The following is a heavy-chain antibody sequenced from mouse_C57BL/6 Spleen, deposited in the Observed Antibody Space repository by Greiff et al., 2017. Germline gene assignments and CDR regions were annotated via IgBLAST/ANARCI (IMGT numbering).Heavy chain of an antibody. Sequence: EVKVEESGGGLVQPGGSLKLSCAASGFTFSDYGMAWVRQAPRKGPEWVAFISNLAYSIYYADTVTGRFTISRENAKNTLYLEMSSLRSEDTAMYYCARQGDGYYVYFDVWGTGTTVTVSS. CDR3: ARQGDGYYVYFDV. V-gene: IGHV5-15*04. D-gene: IGHD2-3*01. CDR2: ISNLAYSI. CDR1: GFTFSDYG. J-gene: IGHJ1*03.